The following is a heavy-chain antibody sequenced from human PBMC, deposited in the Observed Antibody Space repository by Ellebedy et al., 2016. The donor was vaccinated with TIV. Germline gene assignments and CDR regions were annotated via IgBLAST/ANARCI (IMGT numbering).Heavy chain of an antibody. V-gene: IGHV3-7*01. Sequence: GESLKISXAASGFTFSSYWITWVRQAPGKGLEWVANIKQDGGETYYVDSVQGRFTISRDNAKKSLFLQMNSLRAEDTAVYYCARRGAIGVDIWYYYMDVWGKGTTVTVAS. CDR3: ARRGAIGVDIWYYYMDV. J-gene: IGHJ6*03. CDR2: IKQDGGET. CDR1: GFTFSSYW. D-gene: IGHD2-2*01.